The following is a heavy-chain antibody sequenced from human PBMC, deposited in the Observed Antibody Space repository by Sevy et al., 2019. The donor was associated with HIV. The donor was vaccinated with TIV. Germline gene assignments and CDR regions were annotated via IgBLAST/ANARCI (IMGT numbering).Heavy chain of an antibody. J-gene: IGHJ3*02. Sequence: GGSLRLSCTASGFTFGDYAMSWFRQAPGKGLEWVGFIRSKAYGGKTEYAASVKGRFTISRDDSKSIAYLQMNSLKTEDTAVYYCTSRASMVRGVPDAFDIWGQGTMVTVSS. V-gene: IGHV3-49*03. CDR1: GFTFGDYA. CDR2: IRSKAYGGKT. CDR3: TSRASMVRGVPDAFDI. D-gene: IGHD3-10*01.